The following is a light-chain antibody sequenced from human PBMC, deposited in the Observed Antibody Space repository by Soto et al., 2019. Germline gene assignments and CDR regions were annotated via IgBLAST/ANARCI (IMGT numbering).Light chain of an antibody. J-gene: IGKJ3*01. CDR1: QDILSW. CDR2: ASS. Sequence: DIQMTQSPSSVSASVGDRVTITCRASQDILSWLYQQKPGEAPRLLIYASSNLQSGVPSRFSGSGSGTDFTLTISSLQPEDFATYYCQQANSFPITFGPGTRLDIK. CDR3: QQANSFPIT. V-gene: IGKV1-12*01.